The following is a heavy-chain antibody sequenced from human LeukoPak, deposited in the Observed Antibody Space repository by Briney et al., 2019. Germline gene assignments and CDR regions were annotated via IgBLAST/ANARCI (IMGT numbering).Heavy chain of an antibody. CDR1: GGSMRDYY. V-gene: IGHV4-59*01. Sequence: PSETLSLTCAVSGGSMRDYYWSWIRQPPGKGLEWIGNIYYSGGTNYNPSLKSRVTISVDTSKNQFSLKVRSVTAANTAVYYCARGFGYYDVLTAFWGQGTLVTVSS. CDR2: IYYSGGT. D-gene: IGHD3-9*01. CDR3: ARGFGYYDVLTAF. J-gene: IGHJ4*02.